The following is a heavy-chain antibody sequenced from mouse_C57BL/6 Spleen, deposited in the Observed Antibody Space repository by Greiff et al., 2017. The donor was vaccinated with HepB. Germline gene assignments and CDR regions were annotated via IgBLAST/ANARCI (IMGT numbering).Heavy chain of an antibody. V-gene: IGHV1-20*01. CDR2: INPYNGDT. J-gene: IGHJ4*01. CDR3: ARSRSNYGVYYSMDY. Sequence: EVKLMESGPELVKPGDSVKISCKASGYSFTGYFMNWVMQSHGKSLEWIGRINPYNGDTFYNQKFKGKATLTVDKSSSTAHMELRSLTSEDSAVYYCARSRSNYGVYYSMDYWGQGTSVTVSS. CDR1: GYSFTGYF. D-gene: IGHD2-5*01.